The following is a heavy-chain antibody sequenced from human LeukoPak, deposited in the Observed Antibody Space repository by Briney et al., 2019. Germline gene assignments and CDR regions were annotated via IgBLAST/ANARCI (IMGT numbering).Heavy chain of an antibody. CDR3: ARESWQLEDRGFDP. Sequence: PSETLSLTCTVSGGSISSGGYYWSGIRRPPGKGLEWIGYIYHSGSTYYNPSLKSRVTISVDRSKNQFSLKLSSVTAADTAVYYCARESWQLEDRGFDPWGQGTLVTVSS. J-gene: IGHJ5*02. CDR1: GGSISSGGYY. V-gene: IGHV4-30-2*01. D-gene: IGHD6-6*01. CDR2: IYHSGST.